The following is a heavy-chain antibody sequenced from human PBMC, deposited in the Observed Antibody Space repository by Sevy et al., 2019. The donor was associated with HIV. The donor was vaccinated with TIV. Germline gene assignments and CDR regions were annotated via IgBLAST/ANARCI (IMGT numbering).Heavy chain of an antibody. Sequence: ASVKVSCKASGYTFTGYYMHWVRQAPGQGLEWMGWINHNSGGTNYAQKFQGRITMTRDTSISTAYMELSRLRSDDTAVYYCAMGCSHGSCYWNYWGQGTLVTVSS. CDR2: INHNSGGT. CDR3: AMGCSHGSCYWNY. J-gene: IGHJ4*02. CDR1: GYTFTGYY. D-gene: IGHD2-15*01. V-gene: IGHV1-2*02.